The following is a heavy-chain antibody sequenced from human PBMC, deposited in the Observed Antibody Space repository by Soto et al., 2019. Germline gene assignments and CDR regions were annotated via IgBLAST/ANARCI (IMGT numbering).Heavy chain of an antibody. CDR3: ARGTGDSSSWYNYFDY. V-gene: IGHV4-4*07. CDR1: GGSISGYY. CDR2: IYTSGST. J-gene: IGHJ4*02. Sequence: PSETLSLTCTVSGGSISGYYWSWIRQPAGKGLEWIGRIYTSGSTNYNPSLKSRVTMSVDTSKNQFSLKLSSVTAADTAVYYCARGTGDSSSWYNYFDYWGQGTLVTVSS. D-gene: IGHD6-13*01.